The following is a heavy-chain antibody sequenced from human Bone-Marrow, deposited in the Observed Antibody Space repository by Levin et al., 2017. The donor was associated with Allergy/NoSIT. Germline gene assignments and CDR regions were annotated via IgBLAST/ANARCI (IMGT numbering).Heavy chain of an antibody. D-gene: IGHD3-10*01. Sequence: SQTLSLTCNVSGDSMKSGGFYWSWIRHRPGSGLEWIGHTFYSGSTEYNPSLKSRVIISVDTSKNQFSLKLSSVSAADTAVYYCARDRGGDYRSSRSDGRSRPGSRHRYYYYYLDVWGKGAAVTVSS. CDR2: TFYSGST. CDR3: ARDRGGDYRSSRSDGRSRPGSRHRYYYYYLDV. J-gene: IGHJ6*03. V-gene: IGHV4-31*03. CDR1: GDSMKSGGFY.